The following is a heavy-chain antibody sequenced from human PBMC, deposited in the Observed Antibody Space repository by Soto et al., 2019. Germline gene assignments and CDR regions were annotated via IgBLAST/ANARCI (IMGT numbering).Heavy chain of an antibody. CDR1: GGSISSYY. D-gene: IGHD2-2*01. Sequence: AWETLSLTCTVSGGSISSYYWSWIRQPAGKGLEWIGRIYTSGSTNYNPSLKSRVTMSVDTSKNQFSLKLSSVTAADTAVYYCARACSSNSCYDVFDYWGQGTLVTVSS. J-gene: IGHJ4*02. CDR2: IYTSGST. CDR3: ARACSSNSCYDVFDY. V-gene: IGHV4-4*07.